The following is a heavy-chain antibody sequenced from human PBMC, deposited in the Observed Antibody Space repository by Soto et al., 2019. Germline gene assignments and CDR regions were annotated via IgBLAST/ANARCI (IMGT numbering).Heavy chain of an antibody. CDR3: ARVRQYGDLDY. CDR1: GFTFSTFA. Sequence: DVRLLESGGGLAHPGGSLRLFCAASGFTFSTFAMTWVRQAPGKGLEWVSAIGSDSGGIQYADSVKGRFTISRDNSRNTLYLQMNSLRAEDTAVYYCARVRQYGDLDYWGQGTLVTVSS. J-gene: IGHJ4*02. CDR2: IGSDSGGI. V-gene: IGHV3-23*01. D-gene: IGHD4-17*01.